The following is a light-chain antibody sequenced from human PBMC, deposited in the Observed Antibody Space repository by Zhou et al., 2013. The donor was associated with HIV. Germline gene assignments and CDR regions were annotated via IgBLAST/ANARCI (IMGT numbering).Light chain of an antibody. CDR1: QSVSSSY. J-gene: IGKJ4*01. V-gene: IGKV3-20*01. CDR2: GAS. Sequence: EIVLTQSPGTLSLSPGERATLSCRASQSVSSSYLAWYQQKPGQAPRLLIFGASYRATGIPDRFSGSGSGTDFTLTISRLEPEDFAVYYCQQYGVSPGTFGGGTKVEIK. CDR3: QQYGVSPGT.